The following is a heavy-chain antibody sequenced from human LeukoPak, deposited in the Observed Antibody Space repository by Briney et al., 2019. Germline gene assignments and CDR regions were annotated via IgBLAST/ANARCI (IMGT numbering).Heavy chain of an antibody. J-gene: IGHJ5*02. CDR2: ISAYNGNT. CDR3: ARHPGLRYSYGVEYWFDP. V-gene: IGHV1-18*04. Sequence: ASVKVSCKASGYTFTSYGISWVRQAPGQGLEWMGWISAYNGNTNYAQKPQGRVTMTTDTSTSTAYMELRSLRSDDTAVYYCARHPGLRYSYGVEYWFDPWGQGTLVTVSS. D-gene: IGHD5-18*01. CDR1: GYTFTSYG.